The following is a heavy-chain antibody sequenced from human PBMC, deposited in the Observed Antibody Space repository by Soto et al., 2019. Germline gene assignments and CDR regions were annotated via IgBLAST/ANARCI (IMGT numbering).Heavy chain of an antibody. J-gene: IGHJ4*02. D-gene: IGHD3-3*01. CDR1: GFSLSTSGVG. CDR3: AHRYTIFGVVGFDY. Sequence: QITLKESGPTLVKPTQTLTLTCTFSGFSLSTSGVGVGWIRQPPGKALEWLALIYWDDDKRYSPYLKSRLTITKDTYKNQVVVTMTNMDPVDTATYYCAHRYTIFGVVGFDYWGQGNLVTVSS. V-gene: IGHV2-5*02. CDR2: IYWDDDK.